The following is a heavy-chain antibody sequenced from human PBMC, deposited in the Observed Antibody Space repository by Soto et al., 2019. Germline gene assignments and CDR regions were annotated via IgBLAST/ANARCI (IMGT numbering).Heavy chain of an antibody. CDR1: GFSLNDNGVG. Sequence: QITLKESGPTLVNRTQTLTLTCTFSGFSLNDNGVGVGWIRQPPGKALEWLALIYWDDEELYSPSLKTRLTITKDTSRNQVLLTMTNMDPVDTATYYCAHRLTWDAFDIWGQGTMVTVSS. CDR2: IYWDDEE. V-gene: IGHV2-5*02. CDR3: AHRLTWDAFDI. D-gene: IGHD1-26*01. J-gene: IGHJ3*02.